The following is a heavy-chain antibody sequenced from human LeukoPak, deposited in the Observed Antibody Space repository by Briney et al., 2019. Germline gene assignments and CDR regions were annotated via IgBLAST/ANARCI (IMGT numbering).Heavy chain of an antibody. J-gene: IGHJ4*02. Sequence: SETLSLTCTVSGYSISSGYYWGWIRQPPGKGLEWIGSIYHSGSTNYIPSLKSRLTISVDTSKNQFSLRLSSVTAADTAVYYCARDAWFGAGRTFAYWGQGTLVTVSS. CDR2: IYHSGST. D-gene: IGHD3-10*01. CDR1: GYSISSGYY. CDR3: ARDAWFGAGRTFAY. V-gene: IGHV4-38-2*02.